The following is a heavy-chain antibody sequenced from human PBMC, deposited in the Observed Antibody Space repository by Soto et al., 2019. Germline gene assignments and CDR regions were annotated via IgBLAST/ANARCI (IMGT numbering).Heavy chain of an antibody. CDR3: ARPSLLCSLEEPAFDI. J-gene: IGHJ3*02. CDR1: GFTFSSYS. D-gene: IGHD3-10*02. V-gene: IGHV3-21*01. CDR2: ISSSSSYT. Sequence: GGSLRLSCAASGFTFSSYSMNWVRQAPGKGLEWVSSISSSSSYTYYADSVKGRFTISRDNAKNSLYLQMNSLRAEDTAVYYCARPSLLCSLEEPAFDIWGQGTMVTVSS.